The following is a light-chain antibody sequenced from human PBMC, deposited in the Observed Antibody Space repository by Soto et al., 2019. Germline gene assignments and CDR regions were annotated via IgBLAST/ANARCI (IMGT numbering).Light chain of an antibody. Sequence: EIVLTKSAGTLSLSPGERATLSCRASQSVSTSQLAWYQQKPGQAPRLLIFGASSRATGIPDRFRGSGSGKDFTLTISRLEPEDFAVYYCQQYGGSPRTFGQGTKVEIK. CDR3: QQYGGSPRT. V-gene: IGKV3-20*01. CDR1: QSVSTSQ. CDR2: GAS. J-gene: IGKJ1*01.